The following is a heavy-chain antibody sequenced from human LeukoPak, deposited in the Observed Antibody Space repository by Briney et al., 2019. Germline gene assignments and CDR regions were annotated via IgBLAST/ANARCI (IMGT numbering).Heavy chain of an antibody. Sequence: GASVKVSCKASRYTFTGYYIHWGRQAPGQGPEWMGWINPDNGGTNYAQKFQGRVTMTRDTSINTAYMEVSRLKSDDTAVYYCARESPDIVVVVTAALRRSWFDPWGQGTLVTVSS. V-gene: IGHV1-2*02. CDR3: ARESPDIVVVVTAALRRSWFDP. CDR1: RYTFTGYY. D-gene: IGHD2-15*01. CDR2: INPDNGGT. J-gene: IGHJ5*02.